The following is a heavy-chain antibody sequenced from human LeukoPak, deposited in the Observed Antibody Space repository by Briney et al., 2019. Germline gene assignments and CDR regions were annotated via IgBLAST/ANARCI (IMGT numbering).Heavy chain of an antibody. V-gene: IGHV3-66*01. CDR1: GFTVSSKY. J-gene: IGHJ4*02. D-gene: IGHD3-9*01. CDR3: ARATGTPLDY. CDR2: MYASGGT. Sequence: GGSLRLSCAASGFTVSSKYMSWVRQAPGKGLEWVSVMYASGGTYYAGSVKGRFTISRDTSKNTLYLQMNTLRADDTAVYYCARATGTPLDYWGQGTLVTVSS.